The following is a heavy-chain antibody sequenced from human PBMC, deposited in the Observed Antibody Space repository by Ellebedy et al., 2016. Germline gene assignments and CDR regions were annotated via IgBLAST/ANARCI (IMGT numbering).Heavy chain of an antibody. CDR1: GGSFSGYY. CDR3: AREESIAAAGQPHEYNWFDP. V-gene: IGHV4-34*01. D-gene: IGHD6-13*01. CDR2: INHSGST. Sequence: SETLSLXXAVYGGSFSGYYWSWIRQPPGKGLEWIGEINHSGSTNYNPSLKSRVTISVDTSKNQFSLKLSSVTAADTAVYYCAREESIAAAGQPHEYNWFDPWGQGTLVTVSS. J-gene: IGHJ5*02.